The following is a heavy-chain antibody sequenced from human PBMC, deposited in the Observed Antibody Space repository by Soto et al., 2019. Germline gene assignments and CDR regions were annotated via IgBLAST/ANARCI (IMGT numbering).Heavy chain of an antibody. V-gene: IGHV1-3*01. CDR1: GYTFTSYA. J-gene: IGHJ4*02. CDR3: ARGVGSGLSDY. D-gene: IGHD1-26*01. CDR2: INAGNGNT. Sequence: QVQLVQSGAEVKKPGASVKVSCKASGYTFTSYAMHWVRQAPGQRLEWMGWINAGNGNTKYSQKFQGRVTITRDTSARTAYMELSSLRSEDTALYYCARGVGSGLSDYWGQGTLITVSS.